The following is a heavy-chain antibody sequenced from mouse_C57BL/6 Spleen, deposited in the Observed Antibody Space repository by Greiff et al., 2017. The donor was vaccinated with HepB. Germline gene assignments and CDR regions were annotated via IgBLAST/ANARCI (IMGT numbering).Heavy chain of an antibody. CDR2: INPYNGDT. D-gene: IGHD2-1*01. Sequence: EVQLVESGPELVKPGDSVKISCKASGYSFTGYFMNWVMQSHGKSLEWIGRINPYNGDTFYNQKFKGKATLTVDKSSSTAHMERRSLTSEDSAVYYCARSDYGNYVSYAMDYWGQGTSVTVSS. J-gene: IGHJ4*01. V-gene: IGHV1-20*01. CDR1: GYSFTGYF. CDR3: ARSDYGNYVSYAMDY.